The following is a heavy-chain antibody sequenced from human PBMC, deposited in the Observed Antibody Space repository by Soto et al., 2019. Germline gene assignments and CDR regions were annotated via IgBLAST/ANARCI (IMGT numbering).Heavy chain of an antibody. CDR3: ARESYYYDSRGPLASAFDI. CDR2: IWYDGSNK. V-gene: IGHV3-33*01. D-gene: IGHD3-22*01. CDR1: GFTFSSYG. J-gene: IGHJ3*02. Sequence: QVQLVESGGGVVQPGRSLRLSCAASGFTFSSYGMHWVRQAPGKGLEWVAVIWYDGSNKYYADSVKGRFTISRDNSKNTLYLQMNSLRAEDTAVYYCARESYYYDSRGPLASAFDIWGQGTMVTVSS.